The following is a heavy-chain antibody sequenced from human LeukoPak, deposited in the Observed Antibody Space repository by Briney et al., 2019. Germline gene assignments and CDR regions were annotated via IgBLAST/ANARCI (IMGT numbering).Heavy chain of an antibody. CDR3: AKSGRRQIAATGTVDY. V-gene: IGHV3-9*01. D-gene: IGHD6-13*01. Sequence: GESLRLSCAASGFTFSSYAMHWVRQAPGKGLEWVSGISWNGGSIDYVDSVKGRFTISRDNAKNSLHLQMNSLRVEDTALYYCAKSGRRQIAATGTVDYWGQGTLVTVSS. J-gene: IGHJ4*02. CDR1: GFTFSSYA. CDR2: ISWNGGSI.